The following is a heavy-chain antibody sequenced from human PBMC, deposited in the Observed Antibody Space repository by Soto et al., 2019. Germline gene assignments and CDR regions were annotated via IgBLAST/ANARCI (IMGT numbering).Heavy chain of an antibody. D-gene: IGHD1-26*01. V-gene: IGHV3-11*01. CDR3: ARDSVGYFSVFES. Sequence: PGGSLRLSCAASEFTFSYYYMSWIRQAPGKGLEWLSYISSSGSTIHYADSVKGRFTISRDNAKNSLFLQMNSLRAEDTAVYYCARDSVGYFSVFESWGQGTLVTVSS. CDR1: EFTFSYYY. J-gene: IGHJ4*02. CDR2: ISSSGSTI.